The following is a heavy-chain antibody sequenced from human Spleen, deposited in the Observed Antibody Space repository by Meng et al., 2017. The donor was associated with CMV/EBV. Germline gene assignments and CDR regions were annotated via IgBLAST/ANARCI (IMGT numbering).Heavy chain of an antibody. CDR1: GFTVSDNY. V-gene: IGHV3-66*02. Sequence: GESLKISCAVSGFTVSDNYINWVRQALGKGLEWVSVIYSGGRTSYADSVKGRFTISRDNSKNIVYLQMNSLRAEDTALYYCAKESSDSWDQKIDYWGQGTLVTVSS. J-gene: IGHJ4*02. D-gene: IGHD6-13*01. CDR2: IYSGGRT. CDR3: AKESSDSWDQKIDY.